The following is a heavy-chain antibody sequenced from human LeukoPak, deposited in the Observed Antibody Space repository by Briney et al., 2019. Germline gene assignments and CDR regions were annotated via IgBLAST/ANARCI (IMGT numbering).Heavy chain of an antibody. CDR1: GGSISSSSYY. Sequence: SETLSLTCTVSGGSISSSSYYWGWIRQPPGKGLEWIGTIYYTGSTYYNPSLKSRLTISVDTSESQFSLKLNSVTAADTAVYYCARRGTAKYYFDYWGQGTLVTVSS. CDR3: ARRGTAKYYFDY. J-gene: IGHJ4*02. CDR2: IYYTGST. V-gene: IGHV4-39*01. D-gene: IGHD5-18*01.